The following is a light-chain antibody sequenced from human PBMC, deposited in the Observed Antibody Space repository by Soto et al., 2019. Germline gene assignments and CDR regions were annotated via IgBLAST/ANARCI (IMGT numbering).Light chain of an antibody. Sequence: EIVLTQSPGTLSLSPGERATLSCRASQSISNTFLAWYQQKPGQAPRLLIYGASSRASGTPDRFSGSGSGTDFTLRISSLEPEDFGVYYCQQYGASPIYTLGQGTMLEIK. CDR2: GAS. J-gene: IGKJ2*01. V-gene: IGKV3-20*01. CDR1: QSISNTF. CDR3: QQYGASPIYT.